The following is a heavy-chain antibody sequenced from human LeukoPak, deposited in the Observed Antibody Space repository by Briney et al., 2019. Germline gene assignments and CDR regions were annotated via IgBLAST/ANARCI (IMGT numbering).Heavy chain of an antibody. CDR2: IIPIFGTA. Sequence: SVTVSCKASGGTFSSYAISWVRQAPGQGLEWMGGIIPIFGTANYAQKFQGRVTITADESTSTAYMELSSLRSEDTAVYYCARGQDSSGWWTFDYWGQGTLVTVSS. D-gene: IGHD6-19*01. CDR1: GGTFSSYA. CDR3: ARGQDSSGWWTFDY. J-gene: IGHJ4*02. V-gene: IGHV1-69*13.